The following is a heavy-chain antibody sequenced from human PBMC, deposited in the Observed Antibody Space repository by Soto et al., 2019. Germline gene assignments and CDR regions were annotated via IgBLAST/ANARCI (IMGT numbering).Heavy chain of an antibody. CDR1: GYTLTELS. V-gene: IGHV1-24*01. CDR3: ATAAAGRTVRDNWFDP. CDR2: FDPEDGET. J-gene: IGHJ5*02. D-gene: IGHD6-13*01. Sequence: GASVKVSCKVSGYTLTELSMHWVRQAPGKGLEWMGGFDPEDGETIYAQKFQGRVTMTEDTSTDTAYMELSSLRSEDTAVYYCATAAAGRTVRDNWFDPWGQGTLVTVSS.